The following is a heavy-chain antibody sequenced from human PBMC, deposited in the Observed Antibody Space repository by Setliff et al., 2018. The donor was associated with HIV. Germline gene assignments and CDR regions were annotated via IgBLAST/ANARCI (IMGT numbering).Heavy chain of an antibody. CDR3: ARDLPLPGIAVAASMGRDYYYSMDV. Sequence: ASVKVSCKASGYTFTSYGMSWVRPAPGQGLEWMGWINTYTGNPTYAQDFTGRFVFSLDTSVNTAYLQVSSLETEDTAVYYCARDLPLPGIAVAASMGRDYYYSMDVWGQGTTVTVSS. CDR1: GYTFTSYG. D-gene: IGHD6-19*01. V-gene: IGHV7-4-1*02. CDR2: INTYTGNP. J-gene: IGHJ6*02.